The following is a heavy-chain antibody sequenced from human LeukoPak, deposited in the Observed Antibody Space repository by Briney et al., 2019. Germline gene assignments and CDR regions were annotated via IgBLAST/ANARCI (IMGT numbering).Heavy chain of an antibody. J-gene: IGHJ4*02. CDR2: INPNSDFT. V-gene: IGHV1-2*02. CDR3: ARAISGRSPITPSYY. Sequence: GASVKVSCKASGYTFTGYYMHWVRQAPGQGLEWMGWINPNSDFTNFAQNFQGRVTMTSDTSISTAYMELSRLRSDDTAVYYCARAISGRSPITPSYYWRQGTLVTVSS. D-gene: IGHD2-15*01. CDR1: GYTFTGYY.